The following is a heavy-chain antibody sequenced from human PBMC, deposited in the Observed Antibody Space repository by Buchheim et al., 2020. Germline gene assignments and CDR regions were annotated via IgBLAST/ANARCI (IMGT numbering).Heavy chain of an antibody. J-gene: IGHJ6*02. CDR3: ARVGHVDTEMVRTAFYFYGMDV. Sequence: VQLVQSGAEVKKPGSSVRISCKASGGTFRNFIMTWVRQAPGQGLEWVGRIIPTLRTTDLAQKFQGRVTITADESTTTAYMELSRLRYEDTAVYYCARVGHVDTEMVRTAFYFYGMDVWGQGTT. D-gene: IGHD5-18*01. CDR1: GGTFRNFI. V-gene: IGHV1-69*11. CDR2: IIPTLRTT.